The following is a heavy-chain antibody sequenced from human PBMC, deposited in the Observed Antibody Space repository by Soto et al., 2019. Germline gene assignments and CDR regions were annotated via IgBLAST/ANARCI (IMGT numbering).Heavy chain of an antibody. CDR3: ARAPHNANPYDY. J-gene: IGHJ4*02. V-gene: IGHV1-69*13. Sequence: ASVKVSCKASGGTFSSYAISWVRQAPGQGLEWMGGIIPIFGTANYAQKFQGRVTITADESTSTAYMDLSSLRSEDTAVYYCARAPHNANPYDYWGQGTLVTVSS. CDR2: IIPIFGTA. CDR1: GGTFSSYA. D-gene: IGHD2-8*01.